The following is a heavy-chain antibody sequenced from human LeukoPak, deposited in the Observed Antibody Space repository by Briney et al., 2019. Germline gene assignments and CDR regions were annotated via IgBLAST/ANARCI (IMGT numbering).Heavy chain of an antibody. V-gene: IGHV3-7*05. D-gene: IGHD5-24*01. CDR2: IKQDGSER. CDR3: ARGSRDGYTDFFDS. CDR1: GFTFSSYW. Sequence: GGSLRLSCAASGFTFSSYWMSWVRQAPGKGLEWVANIKQDGSERYYVDSVKGRFTISRDNAKNSLYLQMSSLRAEDTAVYYCARGSRDGYTDFFDSWGQGTLVTVSS. J-gene: IGHJ4*02.